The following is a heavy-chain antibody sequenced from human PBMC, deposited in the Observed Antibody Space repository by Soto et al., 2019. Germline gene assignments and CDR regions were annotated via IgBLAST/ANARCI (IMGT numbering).Heavy chain of an antibody. CDR2: IYYSGST. V-gene: IGHV4-39*07. CDR1: GGFPSSNNYY. D-gene: IGHD7-27*01. CDR3: ARGGSGWHWGSVDD. Sequence: SQARPLTRTVSGGFPSSNNYYLGCIRQAQGKRLDWIGYIYYSGSTHYNPSRKSRVTIYVDTFKNQFSLKLSSVTAADTAVYYCARGGSGWHWGSVDDWGQGTVVTVSS. J-gene: IGHJ4*02.